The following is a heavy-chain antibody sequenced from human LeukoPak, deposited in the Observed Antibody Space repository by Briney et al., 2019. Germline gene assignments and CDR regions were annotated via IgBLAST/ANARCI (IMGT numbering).Heavy chain of an antibody. CDR3: ARGPGLNGTTFHWFFDL. V-gene: IGHV3-48*01. D-gene: IGHD1-14*01. J-gene: IGHJ2*01. CDR2: VDVTGTK. Sequence: GGSLRLSCAVSGFTSSHYSMNWVRLAPGKGLEWISYVDVTGTKYYADSVRGRVTISRDDVKNFLYLQMDSVGIEDTAVYYCARGPGLNGTTFHWFFDLWGRGILVTVSS. CDR1: GFTSSHYS.